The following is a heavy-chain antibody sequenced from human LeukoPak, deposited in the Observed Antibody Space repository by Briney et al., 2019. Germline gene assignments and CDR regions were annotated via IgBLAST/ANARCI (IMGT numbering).Heavy chain of an antibody. CDR1: GGSFSGYY. CDR2: INHSGST. CDR3: ARERVSTVTTYGWFDP. Sequence: SETLSLTCAVYGGSFSGYYWSWIRQPPGKGLEWIGEINHSGSTNYNPSLKSRVTISVDTSKNQFSLKLSSVTAADTAVYYCARERVSTVTTYGWFDPWGQGTLVTVSS. J-gene: IGHJ5*02. D-gene: IGHD4-17*01. V-gene: IGHV4-34*01.